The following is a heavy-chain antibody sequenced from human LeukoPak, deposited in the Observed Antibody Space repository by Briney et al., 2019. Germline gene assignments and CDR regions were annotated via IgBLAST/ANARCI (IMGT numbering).Heavy chain of an antibody. V-gene: IGHV4-4*07. CDR2: IYTSGST. Sequence: SETLSLTCTVSGGSISSYYWSWIRQPAGKGLEWIGRIYTSGSTNYNPSLKSRVTMSVDTSKNQFSLKLSSVTAADTAVYYCARDPRTYCGGDCYAAYNWFDPWGQGTLVTVSS. CDR1: GGSISSYY. CDR3: ARDPRTYCGGDCYAAYNWFDP. D-gene: IGHD2-21*01. J-gene: IGHJ5*02.